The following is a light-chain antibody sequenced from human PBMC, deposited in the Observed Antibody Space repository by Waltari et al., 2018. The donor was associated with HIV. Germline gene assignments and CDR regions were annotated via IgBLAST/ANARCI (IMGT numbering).Light chain of an antibody. V-gene: IGLV3-25*03. CDR1: ALPKQY. CDR3: QSADSSGTYRV. CDR2: KDS. J-gene: IGLJ3*02. Sequence: SYELTQPPSVSVSPGQTARITCSGDALPKQYAYWYHQKPGQAPVMVIYKDSERPSGIPERFSGSSSGTTVTLTISGVQAEYEADYYCQSADSSGTYRVFGGGTKLTVL.